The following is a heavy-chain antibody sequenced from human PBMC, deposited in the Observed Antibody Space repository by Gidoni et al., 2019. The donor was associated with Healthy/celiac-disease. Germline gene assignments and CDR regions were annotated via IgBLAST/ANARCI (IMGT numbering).Heavy chain of an antibody. CDR1: GFTFGSYS. CDR3: ARDIAVAEAWSTPPGDY. V-gene: IGHV3-48*02. D-gene: IGHD6-19*01. CDR2: ISSSRSTI. J-gene: IGHJ4*02. Sequence: EVQLVESGGGLVQPGGSLRLSCAASGFTFGSYSMNWVRQAPGEGLEWVSYISSSRSTIYYADSVKGRFTISRDNAKNSLYLQMNSLRDEDTAVYYCARDIAVAEAWSTPPGDYWGQGTLVTVSS.